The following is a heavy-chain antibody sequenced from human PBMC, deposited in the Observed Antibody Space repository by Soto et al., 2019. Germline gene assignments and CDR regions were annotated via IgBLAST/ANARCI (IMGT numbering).Heavy chain of an antibody. CDR2: ISYDGSNK. Sequence: GESPRHSNAASGGILRSYAMHGGRQAPGKGLEWVAVISYDGSNKYYADSVKGRFTISRDNSKNTLYLQMNSLRAEDTAVYYLSRGSIAVAGIFYFCGKGSLVTGSS. V-gene: IGHV3-30-3*01. CDR3: SRGSIAVAGIFYF. D-gene: IGHD6-19*01. J-gene: IGHJ4*02. CDR1: GGILRSYA.